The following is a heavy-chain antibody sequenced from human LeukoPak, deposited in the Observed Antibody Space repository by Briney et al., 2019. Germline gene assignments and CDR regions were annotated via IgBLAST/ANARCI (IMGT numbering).Heavy chain of an antibody. CDR2: ISTGTYI. J-gene: IGHJ4*02. V-gene: IGHV3-48*03. Sequence: GGSLRLSCVASGFTFSRFEMNWVRQAPGKGLEWISHISTGTYIAYTDSVKGRFTISRDNSKNTLYLQMNSLRADDTAVYYCARRAGEYSHPYDYWGQGTLVTVSS. D-gene: IGHD4-17*01. CDR1: GFTFSRFE. CDR3: ARRAGEYSHPYDY.